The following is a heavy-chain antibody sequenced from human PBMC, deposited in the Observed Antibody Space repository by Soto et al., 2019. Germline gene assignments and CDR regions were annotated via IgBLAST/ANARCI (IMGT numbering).Heavy chain of an antibody. Sequence: SGPTLVNPTHTLTLTCTFSGFSLSTSGMRVSWIRQPPGKALEWLARIDWDDDKFYNTSLKTRLTISKDSSKNQVVLKMTKMDRVYTDTYYCARMFNCSRGNCPFDYCGQGALVTVSS. CDR3: ARMFNCSRGNCPFDY. CDR2: IDWDDDK. V-gene: IGHV2-70*04. D-gene: IGHD2-15*01. J-gene: IGHJ4*02. CDR1: GFSLSTSGMR.